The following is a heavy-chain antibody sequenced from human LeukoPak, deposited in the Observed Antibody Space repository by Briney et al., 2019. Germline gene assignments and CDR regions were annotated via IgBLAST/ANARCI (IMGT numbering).Heavy chain of an antibody. D-gene: IGHD3-10*01. CDR2: ISSSSSYI. CDR3: ASGGLMVRGVIRSFDY. Sequence: PGGSLRLSCAASGFTFSSYNMNWVRQAPGKGLEWVSSISSSSSYIYYADSVKGRFTISRDNAKNSLYLQMNSLRAEDTAVYYCASGGLMVRGVIRSFDYWGQGTLVTVSS. J-gene: IGHJ4*02. CDR1: GFTFSSYN. V-gene: IGHV3-21*01.